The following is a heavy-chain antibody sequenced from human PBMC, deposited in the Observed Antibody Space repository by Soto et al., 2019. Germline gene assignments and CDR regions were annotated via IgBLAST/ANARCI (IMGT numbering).Heavy chain of an antibody. CDR3: STRAYDTNGYYRFDP. V-gene: IGHV4-34*01. CDR2: INHSGRV. Sequence: SETLSLTCAVYGGSFSGHSWTWIRQSPGKGLEWIGDINHSGRVNYSPSLKSRVTISLDTSKNQFSLTLSAVTAADTAMYYCSTRAYDTNGYYRFDPWGQGTLVPVSS. CDR1: GGSFSGHS. J-gene: IGHJ5*01. D-gene: IGHD3-22*01.